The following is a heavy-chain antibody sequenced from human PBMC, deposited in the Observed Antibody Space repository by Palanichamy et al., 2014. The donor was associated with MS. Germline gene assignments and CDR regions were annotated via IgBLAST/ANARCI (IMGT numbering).Heavy chain of an antibody. CDR2: IDPDGSGK. Sequence: EVELVESGGGLVQPGGSLRLSRAASGFTFGAHWMHWVRQAPGKGLEWVASIDPDGSGKYYLDSTKGRFTISRDNAENSQSLQMNSLRGEDTAVYYCAKDGGWSFDWWGQGTLVTVSS. J-gene: IGHJ4*02. V-gene: IGHV3-7*01. D-gene: IGHD3-16*01. CDR1: GFTFGAHW. CDR3: AKDGGWSFDW.